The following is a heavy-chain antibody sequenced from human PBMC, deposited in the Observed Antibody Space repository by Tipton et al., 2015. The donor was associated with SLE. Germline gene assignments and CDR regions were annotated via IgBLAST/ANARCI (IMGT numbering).Heavy chain of an antibody. CDR2: SSGSGGST. Sequence: SLRLSCAASGFTFSRYAMSWVRQAPGKGLEWVSASSGSGGSTYYADSVKGRFTISRDNAKNSLYLQMNSLRAEETAVYYCARDSPYQRSAFDIWGQGTMVTVSS. J-gene: IGHJ3*02. D-gene: IGHD5-24*01. V-gene: IGHV3-23*01. CDR3: ARDSPYQRSAFDI. CDR1: GFTFSRYA.